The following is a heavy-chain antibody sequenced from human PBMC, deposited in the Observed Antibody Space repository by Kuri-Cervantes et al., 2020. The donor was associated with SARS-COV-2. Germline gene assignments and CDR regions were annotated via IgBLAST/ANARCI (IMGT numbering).Heavy chain of an antibody. D-gene: IGHD6-19*01. Sequence: GGSLRLSCKASGGTFSSYAISWVRQAPGQGLEWMGWINTNTGNSRYAQGFTGRYVFSLDTSGNTAYLQISGLKAEDTAIYFCARGKGLLSTLAADYWGQGTLVTVSS. J-gene: IGHJ4*02. V-gene: IGHV7-4-1*02. CDR3: ARGKGLLSTLAADY. CDR1: GGTFSSYA. CDR2: INTNTGNS.